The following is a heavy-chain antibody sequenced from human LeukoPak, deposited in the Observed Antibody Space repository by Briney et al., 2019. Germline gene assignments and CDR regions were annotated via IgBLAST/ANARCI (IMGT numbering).Heavy chain of an antibody. Sequence: GGSLRLSCAASGFTFSSYWMSWVRQAPGKGLEWVANIKQDGSEKSYVDSVKGRFTISRDNTKNSLYLQMNSLRAEDTAVYFCAREWAGSSFDYWGQGTLVTVSS. J-gene: IGHJ4*02. CDR1: GFTFSSYW. D-gene: IGHD3/OR15-3a*01. CDR2: IKQDGSEK. V-gene: IGHV3-7*01. CDR3: AREWAGSSFDY.